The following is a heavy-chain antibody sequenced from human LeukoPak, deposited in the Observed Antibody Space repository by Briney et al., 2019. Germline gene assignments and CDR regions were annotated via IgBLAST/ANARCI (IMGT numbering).Heavy chain of an antibody. V-gene: IGHV4-59*12. CDR3: ARGSAYYYDSSGFM. CDR1: GGSISSYY. CDR2: IYYSGST. D-gene: IGHD3-22*01. Sequence: SETLSLTCTVSGGSISSYYWSWIRQPPGKGLEWIGYIYYSGSTNYNPSLKSRVTISVDTSKNQFSLKLSSVTAADTAVYYCARGSAYYYDSSGFMWGQGTLVTVSS. J-gene: IGHJ4*02.